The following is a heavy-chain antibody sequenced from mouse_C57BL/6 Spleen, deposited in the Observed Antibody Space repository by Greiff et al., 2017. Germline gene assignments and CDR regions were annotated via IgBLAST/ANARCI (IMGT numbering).Heavy chain of an antibody. CDR1: GFSFNTYA. CDR2: IRSKSNNYAT. Sequence: EAGGGLVQPKGSLKLSCAASGFSFNTYAMNWVRQAPGKGLEWVARIRSKSNNYATYYADSVKDRFTISSDDSESMLYLQMNNLKTEDTAMYYGVRHGGAAMDYWGQGTSVTVSS. J-gene: IGHJ4*01. V-gene: IGHV10-1*01. CDR3: VRHGGAAMDY.